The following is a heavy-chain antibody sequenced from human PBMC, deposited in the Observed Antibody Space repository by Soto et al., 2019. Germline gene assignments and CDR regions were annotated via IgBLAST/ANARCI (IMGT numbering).Heavy chain of an antibody. D-gene: IGHD3-10*01. CDR1: GGSISSYY. CDR2: IYYSGST. Sequence: SETLSLTCTVSGGSISSYYWSWIRQRPGKGLEWIGYIYYSGSTNYNPSLKSRVAISVDTSKNQFSLKLSSVTAAATAVYYCARVNYSGSGSYEFDYWGQGTLATVSS. J-gene: IGHJ4*02. V-gene: IGHV4-59*08. CDR3: ARVNYSGSGSYEFDY.